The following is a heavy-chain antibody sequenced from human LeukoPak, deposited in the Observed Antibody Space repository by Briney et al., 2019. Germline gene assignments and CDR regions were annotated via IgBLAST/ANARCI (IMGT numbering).Heavy chain of an antibody. Sequence: ASVKVSCKASGYTFTSYDINWVRQATGQGLEWMGWMNPNSGNTGYAQKFQGRVTITRNTSISTAYMELSSLRSEDTAVYYCARKLGYCSSASCYYWFDPWGQGTLVTVSS. V-gene: IGHV1-8*03. J-gene: IGHJ5*02. CDR3: ARKLGYCSSASCYYWFDP. CDR1: GYTFTSYD. D-gene: IGHD2-2*01. CDR2: MNPNSGNT.